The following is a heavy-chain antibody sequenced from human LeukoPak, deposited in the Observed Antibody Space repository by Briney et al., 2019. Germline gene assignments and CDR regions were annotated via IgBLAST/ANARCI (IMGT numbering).Heavy chain of an antibody. Sequence: PGTSLRLSCAASGFPFSSYGMHWVRQAPGKGLEWVARLVYDARSDYANSVKGRFSISRDDSKNTLFLDMSNLRVEDTVLYYCARDLSAAFDFWGQGVLVTVS. J-gene: IGHJ4*02. CDR1: GFPFSSYG. D-gene: IGHD6-19*01. CDR2: LVYDARS. CDR3: ARDLSAAFDF. V-gene: IGHV3-33*01.